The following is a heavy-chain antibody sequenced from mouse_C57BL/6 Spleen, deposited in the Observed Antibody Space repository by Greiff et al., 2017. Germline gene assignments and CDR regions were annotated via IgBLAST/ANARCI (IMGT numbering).Heavy chain of an antibody. V-gene: IGHV1-50*01. D-gene: IGHD1-1*01. Sequence: VQLQQSGAELVKPGASVKLSCKASGYTFTSYWMQWVKQRPGQGLEWIGEIDPSDSYTNYNQKFKGKATLTVDTSSSTAYMQLSSLTSEDSAVYYCARSPRRYYGSSDEAMDYWGQGTSVTVSS. CDR3: ARSPRRYYGSSDEAMDY. CDR1: GYTFTSYW. J-gene: IGHJ4*01. CDR2: IDPSDSYT.